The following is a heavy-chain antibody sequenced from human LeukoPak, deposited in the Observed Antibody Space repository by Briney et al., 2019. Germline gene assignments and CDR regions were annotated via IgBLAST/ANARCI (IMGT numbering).Heavy chain of an antibody. CDR3: VKDGLIGYGMDV. CDR1: GFTFSSYG. Sequence: GGSLRLSCAASGFTFSSYGMHWVRQAPGKGLEWVAVISYDGSEKYYADSMKGRFTISRDNSKNMLYLQMNSLRAEDTAVYNCVKDGLIGYGMDVWGQGTTVTVSS. CDR2: ISYDGSEK. V-gene: IGHV3-30*18. D-gene: IGHD2-15*01. J-gene: IGHJ6*02.